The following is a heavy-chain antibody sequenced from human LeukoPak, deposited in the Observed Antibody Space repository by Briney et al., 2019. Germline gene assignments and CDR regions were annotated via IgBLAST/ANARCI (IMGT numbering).Heavy chain of an antibody. Sequence: GGSLRLSCAASGFTFSSYGMHWVRQAPGKGLEWVAVIWYDGSNKYYADSVKGRFTISRDNSKNTLYLQMNSLRAEDTAVYYCARAGRTTVVTPYLDYWGQGTLVTVSS. J-gene: IGHJ4*02. V-gene: IGHV3-33*01. CDR2: IWYDGSNK. CDR1: GFTFSSYG. CDR3: ARAGRTTVVTPYLDY. D-gene: IGHD4-23*01.